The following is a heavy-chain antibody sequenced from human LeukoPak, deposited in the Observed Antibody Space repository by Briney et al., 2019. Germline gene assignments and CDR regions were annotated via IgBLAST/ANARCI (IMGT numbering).Heavy chain of an antibody. Sequence: SQTLSLTCTVSGGSISSGDYCWTWIRQPPGKGLEWIGYIYYSGSTYYNPSLKSRITISVDTSKNQFSLKLSSVTAADTAVYYCARLGYSYGYDYWGQGTLVTVSS. CDR1: GGSISSGDYC. J-gene: IGHJ4*02. CDR3: ARLGYSYGYDY. D-gene: IGHD5-18*01. CDR2: IYYSGST. V-gene: IGHV4-30-4*08.